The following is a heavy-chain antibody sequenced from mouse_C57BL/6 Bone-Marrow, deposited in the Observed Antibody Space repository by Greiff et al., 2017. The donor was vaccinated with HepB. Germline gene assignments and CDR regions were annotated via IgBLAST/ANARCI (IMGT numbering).Heavy chain of an antibody. V-gene: IGHV2-2*01. CDR2: IWSGGST. CDR1: GFSLTSYG. J-gene: IGHJ3*01. Sequence: QVQLKQSGPGLVQPSQSLSITCTVSGFSLTSYGVHWVRQSPGKGLEWLGVIWSGGSTDYNAAFISRLSISKDNSKSQVFFKMNSLQADDTAIYYCARTHYGSSYGAYWGQGTLVTVSA. CDR3: ARTHYGSSYGAY. D-gene: IGHD1-1*01.